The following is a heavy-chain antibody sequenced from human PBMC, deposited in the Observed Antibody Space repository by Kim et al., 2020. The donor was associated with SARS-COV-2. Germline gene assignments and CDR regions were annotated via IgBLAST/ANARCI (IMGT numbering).Heavy chain of an antibody. V-gene: IGHV3-7*03. CDR2: INEDGSEK. CDR1: RFTFSTHW. Sequence: GGSLRLSCTDSRFTFSTHWMSWVRQAPGKGLEWVANINEDGSEKNYVDSVKGRFTISRDTSKKSLYLEMNSLRGEDTAVYYCLREEVGWGQGTLVTVSS. J-gene: IGHJ4*02. CDR3: LREEVG.